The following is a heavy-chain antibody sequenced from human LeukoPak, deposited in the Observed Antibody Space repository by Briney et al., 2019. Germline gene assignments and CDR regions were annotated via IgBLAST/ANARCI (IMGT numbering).Heavy chain of an antibody. CDR2: MNPNSGNT. CDR1: GYTFTTYD. Sequence: WASVKVSCKASGYTFTTYDINWVRQATGQGLEWMGWMNPNSGNTGYAQKFQGRVTMTRNTSISTAYMELSSLRSEDTAVYYCARGPNKSDGGNSGSAWLDPWGQGTLVTVSS. V-gene: IGHV1-8*01. D-gene: IGHD4-23*01. J-gene: IGHJ5*02. CDR3: ARGPNKSDGGNSGSAWLDP.